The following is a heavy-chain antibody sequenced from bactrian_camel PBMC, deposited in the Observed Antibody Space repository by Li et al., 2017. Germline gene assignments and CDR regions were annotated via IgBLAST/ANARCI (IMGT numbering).Heavy chain of an antibody. CDR1: GYSYRQPC. V-gene: IGHV3S53*01. J-gene: IGHJ6*01. D-gene: IGHD3*01. CDR2: IDSDGRI. CDR3: AVEGSGAYCSLRALPLGY. Sequence: HVQLVESGGGSVKAGGSLRLSCVASGYSYRQPCMGWFRQAPGKEREGVAAIDSDGRISYADSVKGRFTISKDSAKNTLFLQMNSLKPEDTAMYYCAVEGSGAYCSLRALPLGYWDQGTQVTVS.